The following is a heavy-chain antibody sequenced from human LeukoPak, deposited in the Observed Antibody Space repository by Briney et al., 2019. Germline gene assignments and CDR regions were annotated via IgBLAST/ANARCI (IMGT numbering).Heavy chain of an antibody. D-gene: IGHD2-15*01. CDR3: AQDGVVVVVVDTFHH. J-gene: IGHJ1*01. CDR1: GFTFSSYA. Sequence: PGGSLRLSCAASGFTFSSYAMSWVRQAPGKGLERVSAISGSGGSTYYADSVKSRCTISRDNSKNNLYPQKKSLMTAATAVHYCAQDGVVVVVVDTFHHWGQGTLVTVSS. V-gene: IGHV3-23*01. CDR2: ISGSGGST.